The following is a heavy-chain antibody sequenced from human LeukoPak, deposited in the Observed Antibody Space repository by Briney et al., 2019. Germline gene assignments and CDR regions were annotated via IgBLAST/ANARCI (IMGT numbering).Heavy chain of an antibody. CDR3: ARGAHYYSSGWYLRN. CDR2: ISGSGGST. Sequence: GGSLRLSCAASGFTFSSYAMSWVRQAPGKGLEWVSAISGSGGSTYYADSVKGRFTISRDNSRNTLYLQMNSLRAEDTAVYYCARGAHYYSSGWYLRNWGQGTLVTVSS. CDR1: GFTFSSYA. D-gene: IGHD6-19*01. J-gene: IGHJ4*02. V-gene: IGHV3-23*01.